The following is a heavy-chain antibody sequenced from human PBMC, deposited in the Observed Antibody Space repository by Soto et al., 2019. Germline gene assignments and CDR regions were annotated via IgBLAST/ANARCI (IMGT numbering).Heavy chain of an antibody. D-gene: IGHD6-19*01. J-gene: IGHJ4*02. CDR2: ISGSGGST. Sequence: PGGSLRLSCAASGFTFSSYAMSWVRQAPGKGLEWVSAISGSGGSTYYADSVKGRFTISRDNSKNTLYLQMNSLRAEDTAVYYCAKVTHSSGWYGIDYWGQGTLVTVSS. CDR3: AKVTHSSGWYGIDY. CDR1: GFTFSSYA. V-gene: IGHV3-23*01.